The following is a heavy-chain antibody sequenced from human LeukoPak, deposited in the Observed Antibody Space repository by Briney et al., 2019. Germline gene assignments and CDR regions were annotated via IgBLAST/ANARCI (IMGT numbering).Heavy chain of an antibody. CDR3: AKDLPRWELLRVRAFDI. CDR1: GFTFSSYE. J-gene: IGHJ3*02. D-gene: IGHD1-26*01. V-gene: IGHV3-48*03. Sequence: PGGSLRLSCAASGFTFSSYEMNCVRQAPGKGLEWVSYISSSGSTIYYADSVKGRFTISRDNAKNSLYLQMNSLRAEDTAVYYCAKDLPRWELLRVRAFDIWGQGTMVTVSS. CDR2: ISSSGSTI.